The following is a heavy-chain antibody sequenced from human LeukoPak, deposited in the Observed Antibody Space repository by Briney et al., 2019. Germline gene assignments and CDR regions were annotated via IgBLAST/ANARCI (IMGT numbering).Heavy chain of an antibody. V-gene: IGHV4-61*09. CDR1: GGSISSGSYY. CDR2: IYATKNT. CDR3: ARGRITMIRGIIISGYFDY. Sequence: SETLSLTCTVSGGSISSGSYYWSWIRQPAGKGLEWIGHIYATKNTNYSPSLKSRVNMSADTSKNQFSLKLTSVTAADTAVYYCARGRITMIRGIIISGYFDYWGQGALVTVSS. J-gene: IGHJ4*02. D-gene: IGHD3-10*01.